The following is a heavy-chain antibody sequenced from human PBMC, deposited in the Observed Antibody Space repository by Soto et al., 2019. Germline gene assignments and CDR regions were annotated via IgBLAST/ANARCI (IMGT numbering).Heavy chain of an antibody. CDR3: ARHLPRDGDWFNP. CDR2: IYPSDSYT. D-gene: IGHD3-16*01. CDR1: GYSFTSYW. V-gene: IGHV5-51*01. J-gene: IGHJ5*02. Sequence: GESLKISCKGSGYSFTSYWIGWVRQMPGKGLECMGIIYPSDSYTNYSPSFQGHVTISADKSISTAYLQWSSLKASDTAMYYCARHLPRDGDWFNPWGQGTLVTVSS.